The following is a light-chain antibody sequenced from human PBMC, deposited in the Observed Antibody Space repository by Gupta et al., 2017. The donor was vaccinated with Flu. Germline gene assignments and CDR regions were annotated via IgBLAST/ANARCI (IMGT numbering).Light chain of an antibody. J-gene: IGLJ1*01. Sequence: STISGTGTSSDIGGYNYVSGYQQHPGKAPKLMIYEVSNRPSGVSNRFSGAKSGNTASMTISGLQAEDEADYYCSSYTSSGTLFVFGTGTKVTVL. CDR3: SSYTSSGTLFV. CDR2: EVS. V-gene: IGLV2-14*01. CDR1: SSDIGGYNY.